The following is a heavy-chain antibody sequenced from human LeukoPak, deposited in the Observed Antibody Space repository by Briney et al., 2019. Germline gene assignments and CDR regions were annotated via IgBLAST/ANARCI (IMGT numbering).Heavy chain of an antibody. Sequence: GGSLRLSCAASGFTFSSYGMHWVRQAPGKGLEWVAVISYDGSNKYYADSVKGRFTLSRDNSKNTLYLQMNSLSAEDTAVYYCARDFDSSDGFQIWGRGTMVTISS. CDR1: GFTFSSYG. J-gene: IGHJ3*02. CDR3: ARDFDSSDGFQI. CDR2: ISYDGSNK. D-gene: IGHD3-9*01. V-gene: IGHV3-30*03.